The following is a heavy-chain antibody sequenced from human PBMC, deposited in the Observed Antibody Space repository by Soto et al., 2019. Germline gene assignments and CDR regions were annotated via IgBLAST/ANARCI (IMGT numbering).Heavy chain of an antibody. CDR1: GFTFSSYS. D-gene: IGHD3-3*01. CDR2: ISSSSSYI. J-gene: IGHJ6*03. CDR3: ARDWELTIFGVVIHYYYYYYMDV. Sequence: GGSLRLSCAASGFTFSSYSMNWVRQAPGKGLEWVSSISSSSSYIYYADSVKGRFTISRDNAKNSLYLQMNSLRAEDTAVYYCARDWELTIFGVVIHYYYYYYMDVWGKGTTVTVSS. V-gene: IGHV3-21*01.